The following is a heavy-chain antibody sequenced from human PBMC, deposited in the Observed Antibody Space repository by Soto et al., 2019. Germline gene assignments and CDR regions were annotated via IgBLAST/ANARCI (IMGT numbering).Heavy chain of an antibody. CDR2: MNPNSGNT. Sequence: ASVKVSCKASGYTFTSYYINWVRQATGQGLEWMGWMNPNSGNTGYAQKFQGRVTMTRNTSISTAYMELSSLRSEDTAVYYCARGRTYYDFWSGYRPYYYYYMDVWGKGTTVTVSS. J-gene: IGHJ6*03. CDR1: GYTFTSYY. CDR3: ARGRTYYDFWSGYRPYYYYYMDV. V-gene: IGHV1-8*01. D-gene: IGHD3-3*01.